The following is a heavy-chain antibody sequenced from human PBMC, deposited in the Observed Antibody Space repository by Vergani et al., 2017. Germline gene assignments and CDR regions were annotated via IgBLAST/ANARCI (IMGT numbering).Heavy chain of an antibody. J-gene: IGHJ6*03. CDR2: IIPIFGTA. CDR1: GGTFSSYA. V-gene: IGHV1-69*01. D-gene: IGHD6-6*01. CDR3: ARDSGGGQLGHNYYYYGYVDF. Sequence: QVQLVQSGAEVKKPGSSVKVSCKASGGTFSSYAISWVRQAPGQGLEWMGGIIPIFGTANYAQKFQGRVTITADESTSTAYMELSSLGSEDTAVYYCARDSGGGQLGHNYYYYGYVDFWGKGTTVTVSS.